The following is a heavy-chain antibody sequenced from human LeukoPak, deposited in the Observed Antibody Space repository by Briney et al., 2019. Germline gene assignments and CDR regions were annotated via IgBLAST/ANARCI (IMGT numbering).Heavy chain of an antibody. J-gene: IGHJ6*03. CDR1: GGSFSGYY. V-gene: IGHV4-59*01. Sequence: SETLSLTCAVYGGSFSGYYWSWIRQPPGKGLEWIGYIYYSGSTNYNPSLKSRVTISVDTSKNQFSLKLSSVTAADTAVYYCARLEWLSLYYYYYMDVWGKGTTVTVSS. CDR3: ARLEWLSLYYYYYMDV. D-gene: IGHD3-3*01. CDR2: IYYSGST.